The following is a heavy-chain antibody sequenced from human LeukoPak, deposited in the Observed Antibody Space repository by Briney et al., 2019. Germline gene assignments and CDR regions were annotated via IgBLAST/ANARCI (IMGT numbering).Heavy chain of an antibody. V-gene: IGHV3-53*01. J-gene: IGHJ4*02. Sequence: GGSLRLSCAASGFTVSSYYMSWVRQAPGKGLEWVSVIYSGGSTYYADSVKGRFTISRDNSKNTLYLQMNSLRAEDTAVYYCARSAVAAEFDYWGQGTLVTVSS. CDR3: ARSAVAAEFDY. CDR2: IYSGGST. D-gene: IGHD6-19*01. CDR1: GFTVSSYY.